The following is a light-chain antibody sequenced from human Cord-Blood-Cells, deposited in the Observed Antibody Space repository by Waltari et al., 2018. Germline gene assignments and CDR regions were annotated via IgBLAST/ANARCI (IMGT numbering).Light chain of an antibody. CDR2: GKN. Sequence: ELTQDPAVSVALGQTVRITCQGDSLRSYYASWYQQKPGQAPVLVIYGKNNRPSGIPDRFSGSSSGNTASLTITGAQAEDEADYYCNSRDSSGNHLVFGGGTKLTVL. CDR3: NSRDSSGNHLV. J-gene: IGLJ3*02. V-gene: IGLV3-19*01. CDR1: SLRSYY.